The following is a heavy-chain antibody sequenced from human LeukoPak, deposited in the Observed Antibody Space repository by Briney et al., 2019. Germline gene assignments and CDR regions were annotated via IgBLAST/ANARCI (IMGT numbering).Heavy chain of an antibody. CDR3: ARGKYCSGGSCYNGGY. Sequence: SGGPLRLSCAASGFTFSSYSMNWVRQAPGKGLEWVSSISSSSSYIYYADSVKGRFTISRDNAKNSLYLQMNSLRAEDTAVYYCARGKYCSGGSCYNGGYWGQGTLVTVSS. D-gene: IGHD2-15*01. CDR1: GFTFSSYS. V-gene: IGHV3-21*01. J-gene: IGHJ4*02. CDR2: ISSSSSYI.